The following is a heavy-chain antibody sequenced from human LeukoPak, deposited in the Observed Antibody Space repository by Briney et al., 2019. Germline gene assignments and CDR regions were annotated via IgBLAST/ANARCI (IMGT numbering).Heavy chain of an antibody. CDR3: ARDGQRITIFGVVTPDY. Sequence: ASVKVSCKASGYTFTRYGISWVRQAPGQGLEWRGWISAYNGNTNYAQKLQGRVTMTTDTSTSTAYMELRSLRSDDTAVYYCARDGQRITIFGVVTPDYWGQGTLVTVSS. D-gene: IGHD3-3*01. CDR1: GYTFTRYG. J-gene: IGHJ4*02. CDR2: ISAYNGNT. V-gene: IGHV1-18*01.